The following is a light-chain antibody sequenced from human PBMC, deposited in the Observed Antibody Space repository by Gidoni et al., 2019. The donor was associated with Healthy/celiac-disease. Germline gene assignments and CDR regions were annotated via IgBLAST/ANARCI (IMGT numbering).Light chain of an antibody. CDR3: MQGTHWPWT. CDR2: KVS. J-gene: IGKJ1*01. V-gene: IGKV2-30*01. CDR1: QSLVYSGGNTY. Sequence: DGGMTHFPPSLPVTLGQPASISCRSSQSLVYSGGNTYLNWFQQKPGQSPRRLIDKVSNRDSGVPDRFSGSGSGTDFTLTISRVEAEDVGVYYCMQGTHWPWTFGQGTKVEIK.